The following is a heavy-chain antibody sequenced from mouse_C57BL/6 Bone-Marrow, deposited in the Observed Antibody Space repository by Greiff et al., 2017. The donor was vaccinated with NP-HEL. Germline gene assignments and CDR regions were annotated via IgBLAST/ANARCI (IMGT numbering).Heavy chain of an antibody. CDR3: AGDRPPNYYGSDWYFDV. CDR1: GFPITSGYY. CDR2: ITHSGET. D-gene: IGHD1-1*01. Sequence: QVQLKESGPGLVKPSQSLFLTCSITGFPITSGYYWIWIRQSPGKPLEWMGYITHSGETFYNPSLQSPISITRETSKNTFFLQLNSVTTEDTAMYYCAGDRPPNYYGSDWYFDVWGTGTTVTVSS. J-gene: IGHJ1*03. V-gene: IGHV12-3*01.